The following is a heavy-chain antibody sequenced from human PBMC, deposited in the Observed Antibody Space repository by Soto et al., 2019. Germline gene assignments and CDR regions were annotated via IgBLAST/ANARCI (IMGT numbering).Heavy chain of an antibody. Sequence: SETLSLTCAVYGGSFSGYYWSWIRQPPGKGLEWIGEINHSGSTNYNPSLKSRVTISVDTSKNQSSLKLSSVTAADTAVYYCARGSPTIFGVVITYYYYYYYMDVWGKGTTVTVSS. CDR3: ARGSPTIFGVVITYYYYYYYMDV. CDR1: GGSFSGYY. CDR2: INHSGST. V-gene: IGHV4-34*01. J-gene: IGHJ6*03. D-gene: IGHD3-3*01.